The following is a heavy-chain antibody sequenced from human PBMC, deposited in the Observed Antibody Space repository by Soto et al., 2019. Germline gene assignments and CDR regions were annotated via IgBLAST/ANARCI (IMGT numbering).Heavy chain of an antibody. CDR3: ALTPETSDWLDP. CDR2: IYYIGAY. D-gene: IGHD7-27*01. CDR1: GASVSSYY. V-gene: IGHV4-59*02. Sequence: QVQLQQSGPGLVRPSETLSLSCSVSGASVSSYYWSWVRQPPGKGLEWIGYIYYIGAYNYNPSLKSRVTISVDTSKNHFSLKLTSVTAADTAVYYCALTPETSDWLDPWGQGTLVTVSS. J-gene: IGHJ5*02.